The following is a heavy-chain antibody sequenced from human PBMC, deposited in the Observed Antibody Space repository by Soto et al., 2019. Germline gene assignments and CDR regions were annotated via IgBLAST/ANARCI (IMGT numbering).Heavy chain of an antibody. V-gene: IGHV3-21*01. J-gene: IGHJ4*02. CDR1: GFTFSTYS. CDR3: GGDTNCYASGSGVDY. CDR2: ITSSNNHI. Sequence: EVQLVESGGGLVAPGGSLRLSCAASGFTFSTYSMNWVRQAPGKGLEWVSSITSSNNHIHYTASVEGRFTISRDNAKNALSLQMNSLRVEDTAVYYCGGDTNCYASGSGVDYWGQGTLVTVSS. D-gene: IGHD3-10*01.